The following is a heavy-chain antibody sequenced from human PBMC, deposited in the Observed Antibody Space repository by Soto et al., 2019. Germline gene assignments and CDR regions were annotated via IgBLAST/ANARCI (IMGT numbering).Heavy chain of an antibody. D-gene: IGHD3-22*01. CDR3: ARGVEPHTYYYDSSGYYYRYLDF. CDR2: IIPIFGTA. V-gene: IGHV1-69*13. CDR1: GGTFSSYA. Sequence: ASVKVSCKASGGTFSSYAISWVRQAPGQGLEWMGGIIPIFGTANYAQKFQGRVTITADESTSTAYMELSSLRSEDTAVYYCARGVEPHTYYYDSSGYYYRYLDFWGRGTLVTVSS. J-gene: IGHJ2*01.